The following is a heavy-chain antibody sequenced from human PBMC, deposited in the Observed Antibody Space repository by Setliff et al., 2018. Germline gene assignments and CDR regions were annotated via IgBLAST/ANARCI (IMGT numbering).Heavy chain of an antibody. D-gene: IGHD6-19*01. CDR1: RFTFSSYA. CDR2: ISGSGGAT. CDR3: ARARGPGYSSGWNWFDP. J-gene: IGHJ5*02. Sequence: GGSLRLSCAASRFTFSSYAMSWVRQAPGKGLEWVSGISGSGGATYYAASVKGRFSISRDNSKNTLSLQMNSLRAEDTAVYYCARARGPGYSSGWNWFDPWGQGTLVTVSS. V-gene: IGHV3-23*01.